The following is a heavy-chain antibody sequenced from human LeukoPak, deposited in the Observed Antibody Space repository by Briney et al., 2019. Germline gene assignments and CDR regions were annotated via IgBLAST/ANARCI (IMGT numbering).Heavy chain of an antibody. CDR1: GGSFSAYY. J-gene: IGHJ4*02. CDR2: INHSGST. Sequence: SETLSLTCAVYGGSFSAYYWSWIRQPPGKGLEWIGEINHSGSTNYNPTLKSRVNISVDTSTTQFYLKLSSVTAVETAVYYCARVDKGGGTSFDYWGQGTLVTVSS. D-gene: IGHD2-8*01. V-gene: IGHV4-34*01. CDR3: ARVDKGGGTSFDY.